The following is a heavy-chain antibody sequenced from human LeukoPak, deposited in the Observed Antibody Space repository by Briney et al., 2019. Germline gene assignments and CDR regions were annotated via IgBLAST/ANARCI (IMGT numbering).Heavy chain of an antibody. CDR3: ARENAANGPADY. Sequence: SQTLSLTCTVSGGSISSGGYYWSWIRQHPGKGLEWIGYIYYSGSTYYNPSLKSRVTISVDTSKNQLSLKLSSVTAADTAVYYCARENAANGPADYWGQGTLVTVSS. J-gene: IGHJ4*02. CDR1: GGSISSGGYY. V-gene: IGHV4-31*03. CDR2: IYYSGST. D-gene: IGHD2-8*01.